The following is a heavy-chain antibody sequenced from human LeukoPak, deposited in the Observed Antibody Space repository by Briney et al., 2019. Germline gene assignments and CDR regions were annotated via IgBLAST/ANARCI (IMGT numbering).Heavy chain of an antibody. D-gene: IGHD4-17*01. CDR3: ARGYGDHAAVAAFDI. Sequence: ASVKVSCKASGYTFTGYYMHWVRQAPGQGLEWMGWINPNSGGTNYAQKFQGRVTMTRGTSISTAYMELSRLRSDDTAVYYCARGYGDHAAVAAFDIWGQGTMVTVSS. V-gene: IGHV1-2*02. J-gene: IGHJ3*02. CDR1: GYTFTGYY. CDR2: INPNSGGT.